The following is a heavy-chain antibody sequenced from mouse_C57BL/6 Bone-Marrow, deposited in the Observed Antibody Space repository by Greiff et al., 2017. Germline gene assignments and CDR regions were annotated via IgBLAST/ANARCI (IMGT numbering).Heavy chain of an antibody. V-gene: IGHV1-55*01. D-gene: IGHD2-2*01. J-gene: IGHJ2*01. CDR3: ARDSMVTTGFDC. Sequence: QVQLQQPGAELVKPGASVKMSCKASGYTFTSYWITWVKQRPGQGLEWIGDIYPGSGSTNYNEKFKSKATLTVDTSSSTAYMQLSSLTSEDSAVYYCARDSMVTTGFDCWGQGTTLTVSS. CDR1: GYTFTSYW. CDR2: IYPGSGST.